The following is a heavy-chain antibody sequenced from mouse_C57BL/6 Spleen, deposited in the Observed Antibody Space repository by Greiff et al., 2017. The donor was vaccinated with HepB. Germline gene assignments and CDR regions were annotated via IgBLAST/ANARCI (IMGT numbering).Heavy chain of an antibody. Sequence: QVQLQQSGPELVKPGASVKISCKASGYAFSSSWMNWVKQRPGKGLEWIGRIYPGDGDTNYNRKFKGKATLTADKSSSTAYMQLSSLTSEDSAVYFCATLLRSYWGQGTLVTVSA. CDR1: GYAFSSSW. V-gene: IGHV1-82*01. CDR3: ATLLRSY. D-gene: IGHD1-1*01. J-gene: IGHJ3*01. CDR2: IYPGDGDT.